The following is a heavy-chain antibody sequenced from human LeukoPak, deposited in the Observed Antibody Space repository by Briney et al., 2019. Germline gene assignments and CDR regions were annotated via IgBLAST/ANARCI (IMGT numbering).Heavy chain of an antibody. CDR2: INAGNGNT. CDR3: ARVLRPVAVAAPGGY. V-gene: IGHV1-3*03. CDR1: GYTFTSYA. D-gene: IGHD6-19*01. J-gene: IGHJ4*02. Sequence: ASVKVSCKASGYTFTSYAMHWVRQAPGQRLEWMGWINAGNGNTKYSQEFQGRVTITRDTSASTAYMELSSLRSEDMAVYYCARVLRPVAVAAPGGYWGQGTLVTVSS.